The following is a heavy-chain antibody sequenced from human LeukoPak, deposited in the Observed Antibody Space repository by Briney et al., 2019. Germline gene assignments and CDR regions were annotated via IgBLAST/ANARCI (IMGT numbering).Heavy chain of an antibody. D-gene: IGHD6-19*01. Sequence: GGSLRLSCAASGFTFSSYAMTWVRQAPGKGLDWVSTIGDTTGSTYYADSVKGRFTISRDNSENTLYLQMNSLRAEDTAIYYCARDRQYSGVWVPYYDYWGQGTLVTVSS. V-gene: IGHV3-23*01. CDR3: ARDRQYSGVWVPYYDY. CDR2: IGDTTGST. CDR1: GFTFSSYA. J-gene: IGHJ4*02.